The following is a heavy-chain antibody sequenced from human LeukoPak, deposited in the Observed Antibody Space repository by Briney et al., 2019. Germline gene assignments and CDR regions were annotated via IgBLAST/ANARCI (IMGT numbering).Heavy chain of an antibody. CDR3: ARIPPGFYYYGMDV. V-gene: IGHV2-70*01. CDR1: GFSLSTSGMC. Sequence: SGPTLVNPTQTLTLTCTLSGFSLSTSGMCVSWIRQPPAKALEWLALIDWDDDKYYSTSLKTRLTISKDTSKNQVVLTMTNMDPVDTATYYCARIPPGFYYYGMDVWGQGATVTVSS. CDR2: IDWDDDK. J-gene: IGHJ6*02.